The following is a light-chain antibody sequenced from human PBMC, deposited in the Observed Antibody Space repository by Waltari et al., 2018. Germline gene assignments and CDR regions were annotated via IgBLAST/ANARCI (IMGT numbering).Light chain of an antibody. Sequence: DIQMTQSPSSLSASVGDTVTITCRASQGISNYLAWYQQKPGEAPILLIYKASILKSGVPSRFSGSGSGTQFTLTISSLQPGDFATYYCLQYNTYSSFGQGTKLEIK. V-gene: IGKV1-5*03. CDR1: QGISNY. J-gene: IGKJ2*01. CDR3: LQYNTYSS. CDR2: KAS.